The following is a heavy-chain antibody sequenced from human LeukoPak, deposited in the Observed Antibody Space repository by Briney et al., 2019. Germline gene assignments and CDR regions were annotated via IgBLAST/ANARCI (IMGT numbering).Heavy chain of an antibody. CDR1: GFTFSSYG. V-gene: IGHV3-30*02. D-gene: IGHD2-21*02. CDR3: AKAEIVVVTAMLIDY. Sequence: QAGGSLRLSCAASGFTFSSYGMHWVRQAPGKGLEWVAFIRYDGSNKYYADSVKGRFTVSRDNSKNTLYLQMNSLRAEDTAVYYCAKAEIVVVTAMLIDYWGQGTLVTVSS. J-gene: IGHJ4*02. CDR2: IRYDGSNK.